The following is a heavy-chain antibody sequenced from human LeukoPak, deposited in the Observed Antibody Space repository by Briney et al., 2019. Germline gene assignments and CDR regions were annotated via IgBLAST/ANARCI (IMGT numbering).Heavy chain of an antibody. Sequence: SETLSLTCIVSGGSISRYYWSWIRQPPGKGLEWIGYVYYSGTTNYNPSLKSRLTISVDTSKNQFSLKLRSVTAADTAVYYCARSGGYDSGWSFQHWGQGTLVTVSS. V-gene: IGHV4-59*08. D-gene: IGHD5-12*01. CDR2: VYYSGTT. CDR1: GGSISRYY. CDR3: ARSGGYDSGWSFQH. J-gene: IGHJ1*01.